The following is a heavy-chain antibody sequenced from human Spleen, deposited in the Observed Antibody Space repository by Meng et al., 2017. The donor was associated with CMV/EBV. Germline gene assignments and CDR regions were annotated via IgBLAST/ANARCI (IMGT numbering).Heavy chain of an antibody. Sequence: TVSGLSLITTGVGVGLFRQPPRKALEWLALIYWDDDKRYSPSLKSRLTITKDTSKNQVVLTMANMDPVDTATYYCAHRDYYNSGGYYSWGQGTLVTVSS. D-gene: IGHD3-22*01. V-gene: IGHV2-5*02. CDR2: IYWDDDK. J-gene: IGHJ4*02. CDR1: GLSLITTGVG. CDR3: AHRDYYNSGGYYS.